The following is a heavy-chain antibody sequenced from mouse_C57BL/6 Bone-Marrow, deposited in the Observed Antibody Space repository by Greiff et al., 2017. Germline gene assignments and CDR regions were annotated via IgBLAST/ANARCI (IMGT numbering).Heavy chain of an antibody. D-gene: IGHD2-13*01. CDR3: ARKGTMVNYYAMDY. CDR2: IYPGDGDT. CDR1: GYAFSSSW. V-gene: IGHV1-82*01. J-gene: IGHJ4*01. Sequence: QVQLKESGPELVKPGASVKISCKASGYAFSSSWMNWVKQRPGKGLEWIGRIYPGDGDTNYNGKFKGKATLTADKSSSTAYMQLSSLTSEDSAVYFCARKGTMVNYYAMDYWGQGTSVTVSS.